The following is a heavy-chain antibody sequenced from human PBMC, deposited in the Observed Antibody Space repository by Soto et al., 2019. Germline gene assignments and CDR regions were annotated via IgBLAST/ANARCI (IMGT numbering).Heavy chain of an antibody. CDR1: GGSISSGGFY. CDR3: AVVDSTGNWFDP. V-gene: IGHV4-39*01. CDR2: MYYSGTT. J-gene: IGHJ5*02. Sequence: SETLCLTCTVSGGSISSGGFYWGWLRQTPGKGREVIGSMYYSGTTYYNPSLKSRVTISVDTSKNQFTLKLISVTAADTAVYYCAVVDSTGNWFDPWGEGALVTVPS. D-gene: IGHD6-25*01.